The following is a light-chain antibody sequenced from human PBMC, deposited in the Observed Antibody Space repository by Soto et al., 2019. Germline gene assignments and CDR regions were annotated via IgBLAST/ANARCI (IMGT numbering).Light chain of an antibody. CDR1: QGISNY. V-gene: IGKV1-27*01. J-gene: IGKJ1*01. CDR2: AAS. CDR3: QKYNSPPRT. Sequence: DIQMTQSPSSLSASVGDRVTITCRASQGISNYLAWYQQKPGKVPKLLIYAASTLQSGVPSRFSASGSETDFTITISSLQTEDVATYYCQKYNSPPRTFGQGTKVEIK.